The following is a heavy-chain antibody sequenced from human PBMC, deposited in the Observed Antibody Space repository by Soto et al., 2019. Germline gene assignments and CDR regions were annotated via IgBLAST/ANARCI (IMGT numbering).Heavy chain of an antibody. CDR3: ARLKKGTRRSGDAFDI. CDR2: IYYSGNT. CDR1: GGSISSSSFF. J-gene: IGHJ3*02. V-gene: IGHV4-39*01. D-gene: IGHD4-17*01. Sequence: QLQLQESGPTVMKPSETLSLTCSVSGGSISSSSFFWGWIRRPPGQGLEWIGHIYYSGNTYHNPSLKSRVTVSVDTSRHQFFLKMTSVTAADTALYYCARLKKGTRRSGDAFDIWGQGTMLTVSS.